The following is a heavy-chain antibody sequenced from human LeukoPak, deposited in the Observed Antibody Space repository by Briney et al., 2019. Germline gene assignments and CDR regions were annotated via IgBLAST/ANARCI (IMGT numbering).Heavy chain of an antibody. CDR1: GFTFSSYG. J-gene: IGHJ4*02. D-gene: IGHD3-3*01. CDR3: AKKSPIFGVVIPLFDY. Sequence: PGGSLRLSCAASGFTFSSYGMHWVRQAPGKGLEWVAVIWYDGSNKYYADSVKGRFTISRDNSKNTLYLQMNSLRAEDTAVYHCAKKSPIFGVVIPLFDYWGQGILVSVSS. CDR2: IWYDGSNK. V-gene: IGHV3-33*06.